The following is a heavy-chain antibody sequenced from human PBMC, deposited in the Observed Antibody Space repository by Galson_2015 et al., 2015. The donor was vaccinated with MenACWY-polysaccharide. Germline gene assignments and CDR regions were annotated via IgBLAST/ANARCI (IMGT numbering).Heavy chain of an antibody. V-gene: IGHV4-59*01. CDR2: TFYSGDT. CDR1: GDSIGSYY. Sequence: SETLSLTCTVSGDSIGSYYWTWIRQPPGKGLEWIGYTFYSGDTNYNPSLKSRVTISVDTSKRQFSLNLTSVTAADTAVHYCARARRQMAVTWGQGTLVIVSS. J-gene: IGHJ5*02. D-gene: IGHD5-24*01. CDR3: ARARRQMAVT.